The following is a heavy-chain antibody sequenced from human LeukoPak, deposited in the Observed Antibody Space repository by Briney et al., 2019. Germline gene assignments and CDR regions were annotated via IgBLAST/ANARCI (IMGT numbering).Heavy chain of an antibody. D-gene: IGHD5-18*01. V-gene: IGHV3-7*01. J-gene: IGHJ4*02. CDR2: INQDGSLK. Sequence: GGSLRLSCAASGFTFSSYAMSWVRQAPGKGLEWVANINQDGSLKYYVDSVKGRFTISRDNAKNSLYLQMNSLRAEDTAVYSCARDLKTGYTYGYPLDYWGQGTLVTVSS. CDR3: ARDLKTGYTYGYPLDY. CDR1: GFTFSSYA.